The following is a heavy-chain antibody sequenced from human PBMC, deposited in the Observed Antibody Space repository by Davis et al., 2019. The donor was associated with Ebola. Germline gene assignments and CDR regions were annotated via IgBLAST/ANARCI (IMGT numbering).Heavy chain of an antibody. CDR1: GFTFSSYA. V-gene: IGHV3-30-3*01. Sequence: GESLKISCAASGFTFSSYAMHWVRQAPGKGLEWVAVISYDGSNKYYADSVKGRFTISRDNSKNTLYLQMNSLRAEDTAVYYCAKGDTVTYYDFWSGYRYWGQGTLVTVSS. D-gene: IGHD3-3*01. J-gene: IGHJ4*02. CDR3: AKGDTVTYYDFWSGYRY. CDR2: ISYDGSNK.